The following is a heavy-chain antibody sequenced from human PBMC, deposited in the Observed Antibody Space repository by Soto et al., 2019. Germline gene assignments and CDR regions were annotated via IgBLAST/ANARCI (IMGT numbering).Heavy chain of an antibody. CDR3: ARSIQEDKRVAGPKGIWFEP. CDR1: GGTFRTYT. CDR2: IIPILDVA. V-gene: IGHV1-69*02. D-gene: IGHD3-3*01. J-gene: IGHJ5*02. Sequence: QVQLVQSGAEVKRPGSSVKVSCQTSGGTFRTYTINWVRQAPGQGLEWMGRIIPILDVATYAQKFQGRVTITKYNATXXXNXKLSSQKSEDTAVYYCARSIQEDKRVAGPKGIWFEPWGQGTLVNVSS.